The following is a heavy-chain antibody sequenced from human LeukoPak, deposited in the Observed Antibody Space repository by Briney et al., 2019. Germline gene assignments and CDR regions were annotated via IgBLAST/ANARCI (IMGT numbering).Heavy chain of an antibody. V-gene: IGHV3-33*03. CDR1: GFTFSSYG. Sequence: GGSXRLXCAASGFTFSSYGMHWVRQAPGKGLEWVAVIWYDGSNKYYADSVKGRFTISRDNAKNSLYLQMNSLRAEDTALYYCAKVEPYYYDSSGPFDYWGQGTLVTVSS. CDR2: IWYDGSNK. D-gene: IGHD3-22*01. J-gene: IGHJ4*02. CDR3: AKVEPYYYDSSGPFDY.